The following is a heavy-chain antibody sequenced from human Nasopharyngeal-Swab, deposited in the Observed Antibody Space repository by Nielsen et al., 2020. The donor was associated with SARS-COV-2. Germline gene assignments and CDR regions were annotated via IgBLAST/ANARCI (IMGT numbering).Heavy chain of an antibody. Sequence: GESLKISCAASGFTFSSYWMTWVRQAPGKGLEWVANIKHDGSAKYYADSVKGRFTISRDNAKSSLYLQMNSLRTEDTAVYYCAKDRSSWDGRGYWGQGTLVTVSS. CDR3: AKDRSSWDGRGY. D-gene: IGHD6-13*01. CDR2: IKHDGSAK. CDR1: GFTFSSYW. J-gene: IGHJ4*02. V-gene: IGHV3-7*03.